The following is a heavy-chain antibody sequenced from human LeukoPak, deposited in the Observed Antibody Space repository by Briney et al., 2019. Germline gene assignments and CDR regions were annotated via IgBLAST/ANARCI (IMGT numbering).Heavy chain of an antibody. J-gene: IGHJ4*02. D-gene: IGHD3-22*01. CDR2: ISGSGHST. CDR3: AIHYYDSSGHLDS. CDR1: GFTFSDYY. Sequence: PGGSLRLSCAASGFTFSDYYMSWIRQAPGKGLEWVSSISGSGHSTYYADSVKGRLTISRDNSKNTLYLQMNSLRAEDTAVFYCAIHYYDSSGHLDSWGQGTLVTVSS. V-gene: IGHV3-23*01.